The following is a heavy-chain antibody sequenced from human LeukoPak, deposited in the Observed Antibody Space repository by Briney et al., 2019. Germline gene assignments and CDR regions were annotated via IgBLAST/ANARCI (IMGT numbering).Heavy chain of an antibody. V-gene: IGHV1-2*02. J-gene: IGHJ4*02. D-gene: IGHD3-22*01. CDR2: INPNSGGT. CDR3: ARVTSRSGYPNY. Sequence: ASVKVSCKASGYTFTGYYMHWVRQAPGQGLEWMGWINPNSGGTNYAQKFQGRVTMTRDTSISTAYMELSRLRSDDTAVYYCARVTSRSGYPNYWGQGTLVTVSS. CDR1: GYTFTGYY.